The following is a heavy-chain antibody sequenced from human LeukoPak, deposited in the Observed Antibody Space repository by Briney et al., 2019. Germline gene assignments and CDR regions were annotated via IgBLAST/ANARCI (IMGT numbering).Heavy chain of an antibody. CDR3: ARDGFPYYYDSSGYSPHY. V-gene: IGHV3-30-3*01. CDR1: GFTLSSYA. D-gene: IGHD3-22*01. Sequence: PGRSLRLSCAASGFTLSSYAMHWVRQAPGKGLEWVAVISYDGSNKYYADSVKGRFTISRDNSKNTLYLQMNSLRAEDTAVYYCARDGFPYYYDSSGYSPHYWGQGTLVTVSS. CDR2: ISYDGSNK. J-gene: IGHJ4*02.